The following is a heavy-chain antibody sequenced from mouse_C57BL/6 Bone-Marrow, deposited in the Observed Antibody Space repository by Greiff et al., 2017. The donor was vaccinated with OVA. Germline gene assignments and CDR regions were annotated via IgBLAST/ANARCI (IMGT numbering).Heavy chain of an antibody. CDR2: IDPEDGDT. V-gene: IGHV14-1*01. D-gene: IGHD1-1*01. J-gene: IGHJ3*01. CDR1: GFNIKDYY. Sequence: VQLQQSGAELVRPGASVKLSCTASGFNIKDYYMHWVKQRPEQGLEWIGRIDPEDGDTEYAPKFPGKATMTADTSSNTAYLQLSSLTSEDTAVYYCTTDPSLLLRYPAWFAYWGQGTLVTVSA. CDR3: TTDPSLLLRYPAWFAY.